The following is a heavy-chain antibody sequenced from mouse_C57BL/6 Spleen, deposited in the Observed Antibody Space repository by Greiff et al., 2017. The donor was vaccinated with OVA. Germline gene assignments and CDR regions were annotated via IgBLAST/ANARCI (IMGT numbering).Heavy chain of an antibody. D-gene: IGHD3-2*02. Sequence: VQLQQSGPELVKPGASVKISCKASGYAFSSSWMNWVKQRPGKGLEWIGRIYPGDGDTNYNGKFKGKATLTADKSSSTAYMQLSSLTSEDSAVYFCARSSSGYVDYAMDYWGQGTSVTVSS. CDR1: GYAFSSSW. J-gene: IGHJ4*01. CDR2: IYPGDGDT. V-gene: IGHV1-82*01. CDR3: ARSSSGYVDYAMDY.